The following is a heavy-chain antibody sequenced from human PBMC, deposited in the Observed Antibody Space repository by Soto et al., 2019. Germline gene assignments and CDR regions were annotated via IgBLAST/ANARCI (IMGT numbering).Heavy chain of an antibody. CDR2: TSYDGSDN. D-gene: IGHD2-15*01. CDR1: GFPFTSYA. J-gene: IGHJ6*02. CDR3: PRAHAPGRSPHYYGMDV. V-gene: IGHV3-30-3*01. Sequence: GGSLRLSCAASGFPFTSYAMHWVRQAPGKGLEWVASTSYDGSDNYYADSVKGRFTISRDNSKNTLYLQMSNLRPEDTAVYYCPRAHAPGRSPHYYGMDVWGLGTTVTLSS.